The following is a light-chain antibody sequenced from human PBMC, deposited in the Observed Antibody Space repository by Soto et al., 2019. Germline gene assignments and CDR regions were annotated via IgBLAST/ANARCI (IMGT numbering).Light chain of an antibody. CDR1: QSVSSY. CDR3: QRRSNWPPGT. Sequence: EIVLTQSPATLSLSPGERATLSCRASQSVSSYLAWYQQKPGQAPRLLIYDASNRATGIPARFSGSGSGTDFTLTISSLEPEDFAVYYCQRRSNWPPGTFGQGTKLEIK. J-gene: IGKJ2*01. V-gene: IGKV3-11*01. CDR2: DAS.